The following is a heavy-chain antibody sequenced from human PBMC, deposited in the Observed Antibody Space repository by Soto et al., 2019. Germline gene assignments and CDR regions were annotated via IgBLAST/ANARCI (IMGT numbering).Heavy chain of an antibody. V-gene: IGHV1-18*01. CDR3: AMVDVYVTPSPQDV. CDR1: GYSFTRYG. Sequence: QVQLVQSRAEVKNPGASVKVSCKASGYSFTRYGIDWARQAPGQGLEWMGWINTYNGNTNYAQNLQGRVTLTTDTSTSTAYMELTSLRFNDTAIYYCAMVDVYVTPSPQDVWGQGTTVIVSS. CDR2: INTYNGNT. J-gene: IGHJ6*02. D-gene: IGHD3-16*01.